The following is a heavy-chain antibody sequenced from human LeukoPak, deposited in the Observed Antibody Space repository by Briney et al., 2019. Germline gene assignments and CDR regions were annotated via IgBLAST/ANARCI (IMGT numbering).Heavy chain of an antibody. J-gene: IGHJ4*02. D-gene: IGHD3-22*01. CDR1: GFTFSSYA. CDR2: ISYDGSNK. Sequence: GGSLRLSCAASGFTFSSYAMHWVRQAPGKGLEWVAVISYDGSNKYYADSVKGRFTISRDNSKNTLYLQMNSLRAEDTAVYYCAREWYYYDSSGYYSYFDYWGQGTLVTVSS. V-gene: IGHV3-30*04. CDR3: AREWYYYDSSGYYSYFDY.